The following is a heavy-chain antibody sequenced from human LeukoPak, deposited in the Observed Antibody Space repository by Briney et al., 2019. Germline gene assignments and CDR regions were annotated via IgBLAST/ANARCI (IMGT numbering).Heavy chain of an antibody. J-gene: IGHJ4*02. Sequence: SETLSLTCTVSGDSMRGYYWSWIRQPPGKGLEWIGDIHYTGTTDYNPSLKGRVTISVDTSKNQFSLKLSSVTAADTAIYYCARGYGWASYNNFNHWGQGILVTVSS. CDR3: ARGYGWASYNNFNH. CDR1: GDSMRGYY. V-gene: IGHV4-59*01. D-gene: IGHD3-10*01. CDR2: IHYTGTT.